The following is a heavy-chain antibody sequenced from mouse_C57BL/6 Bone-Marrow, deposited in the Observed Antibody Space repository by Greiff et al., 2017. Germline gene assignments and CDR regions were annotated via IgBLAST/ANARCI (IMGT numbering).Heavy chain of an antibody. J-gene: IGHJ2*01. V-gene: IGHV1-52*01. Sequence: QVQLQQPGAELVRPGSSVKLSCKASGYTFTSYWMHWVKQRPIQGLEWIGNIDPSDSETHYNQKFKDKATLTVDKSSSTAYMQLSSLTSEDSAVYYCARGNYYGSSYHVLAFDYWGQGTTLTVSS. D-gene: IGHD1-1*01. CDR3: ARGNYYGSSYHVLAFDY. CDR1: GYTFTSYW. CDR2: IDPSDSET.